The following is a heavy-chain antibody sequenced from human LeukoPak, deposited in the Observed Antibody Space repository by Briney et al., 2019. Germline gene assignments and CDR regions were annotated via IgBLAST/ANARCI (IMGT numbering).Heavy chain of an antibody. CDR3: ARLAIYSSGEDY. V-gene: IGHV4-39*01. CDR2: IYYSGST. Sequence: SETLSLTCTVSGGTISSTSYYWGRIRQPPGKGLEWIGSIYYSGSTYYNPSLKSRITISVDTSKNQFSLKLSSVTAADTAVYYCARLAIYSSGEDYWGQGTLVTVSS. D-gene: IGHD6-19*01. CDR1: GGTISSTSYY. J-gene: IGHJ4*02.